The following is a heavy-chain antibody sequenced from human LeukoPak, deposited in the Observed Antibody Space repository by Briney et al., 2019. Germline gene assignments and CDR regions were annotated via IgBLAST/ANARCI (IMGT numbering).Heavy chain of an antibody. D-gene: IGHD3-22*01. CDR1: GFTFGDYA. CDR3: TRDRRNYYDSSGYSD. V-gene: IGHV3-49*04. Sequence: GGSLRLSCTASGFTFGDYAMSWVRQAPGKGLEWVGFIRSKAYDCTTEYAASVKRRFTISRDDSKSIAYLQMNSLKTEDTAVYYCTRDRRNYYDSSGYSDWGQGTLVTVSS. J-gene: IGHJ4*02. CDR2: IRSKAYDCTT.